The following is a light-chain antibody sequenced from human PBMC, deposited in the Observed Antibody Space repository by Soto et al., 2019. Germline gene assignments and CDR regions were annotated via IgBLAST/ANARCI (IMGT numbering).Light chain of an antibody. CDR3: QQANSFPLT. CDR1: QGISSW. CDR2: AAS. V-gene: IGKV1-12*01. Sequence: DLQMTQAPSSVSASGGDRVTITGRAIQGISSWLACYQQKPGKAPKLLIYAASSLQSGVPSRFRGSGSGTDFPLTISSLQPEDFATYYCQQANSFPLTFGGGTKVEIK. J-gene: IGKJ4*01.